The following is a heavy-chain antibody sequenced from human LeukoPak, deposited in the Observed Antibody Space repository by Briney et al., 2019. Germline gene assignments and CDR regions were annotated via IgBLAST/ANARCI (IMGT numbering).Heavy chain of an antibody. CDR3: AKEDDYNFIDY. CDR2: ISGSGATT. J-gene: IGHJ4*02. Sequence: GGSLRLSCAASGFTFSSYAMSWVRQAPGKGLEWVSTISGSGATTYYADSVKGRFTISRDNSKNTLYLQVNNLRAEDTAVYYCAKEDDYNFIDYWGQGTLVTVSS. CDR1: GFTFSSYA. V-gene: IGHV3-23*01. D-gene: IGHD5-24*01.